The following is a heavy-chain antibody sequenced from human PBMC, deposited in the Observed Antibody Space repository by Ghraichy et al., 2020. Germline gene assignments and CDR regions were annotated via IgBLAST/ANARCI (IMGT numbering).Heavy chain of an antibody. CDR1: GGSFSGYY. CDR2: INHSGST. CDR3: ARGGHVYDSSGYYKGHFDY. V-gene: IGHV4-34*01. J-gene: IGHJ4*02. D-gene: IGHD3-22*01. Sequence: SQTLSLTCAVYGGSFSGYYWSWIRQPPGKGLEWIGEINHSGSTNYNPSLKSRVTISVDTSKNQFSLKLSSVTAADTAVYYCARGGHVYDSSGYYKGHFDYWGQGTLVTVSS.